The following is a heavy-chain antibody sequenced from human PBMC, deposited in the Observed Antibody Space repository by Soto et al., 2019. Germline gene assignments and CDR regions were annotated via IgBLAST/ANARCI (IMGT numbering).Heavy chain of an antibody. CDR3: ARDPLGYCSSTSCYPGLNNWFDP. CDR2: IKQDGSEK. V-gene: IGHV3-7*03. D-gene: IGHD2-2*01. J-gene: IGHJ5*02. CDR1: GFTFSSYW. Sequence: QPGGSLRLSCAASGFTFSSYWMSWVRQAPGKGLEWVANIKQDGSEKYYVDSVKGRFTISRDNAKNSLYLQMNSLRAEDTAVYYCARDPLGYCSSTSCYPGLNNWFDPWGQGTLVTVSS.